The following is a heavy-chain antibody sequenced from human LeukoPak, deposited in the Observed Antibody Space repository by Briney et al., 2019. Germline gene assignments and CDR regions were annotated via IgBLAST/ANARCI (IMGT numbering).Heavy chain of an antibody. CDR1: GGSISSNTYY. CDR3: ARREYSSSWYFY. J-gene: IGHJ4*02. V-gene: IGHV4-39*01. CDR2: IYYSGTT. D-gene: IGHD6-13*01. Sequence: HPSETLSLTCTVSGGSISSNTYYWGWIRQPPGKGLEWIGSIYYSGTTYYNPSLKSRATISVDTSKNQFSLKLSSVTAADTAVYYCARREYSSSWYFYWGQGTLVTVSS.